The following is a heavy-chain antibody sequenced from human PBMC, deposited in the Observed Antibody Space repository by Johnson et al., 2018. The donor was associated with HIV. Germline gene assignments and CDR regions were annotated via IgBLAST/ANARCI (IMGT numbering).Heavy chain of an antibody. CDR3: TICITMIVVVTTDAFDI. CDR2: ISSNGGST. CDR1: GFTFSSYA. D-gene: IGHD3-22*01. Sequence: VQLVESGGGLVQPGRSLRLSCAVSGFTFSSYAIHWVRQAPGKGLEYVSAISSNGGSTYYANSVKGRFTISRDNTKNSLYLQMNSLKTEDTAVYYCTICITMIVVVTTDAFDIWGQGTMVTVSS. J-gene: IGHJ3*02. V-gene: IGHV3-64*01.